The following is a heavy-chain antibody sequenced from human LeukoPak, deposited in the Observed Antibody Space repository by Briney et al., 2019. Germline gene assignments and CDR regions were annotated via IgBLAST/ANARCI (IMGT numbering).Heavy chain of an antibody. V-gene: IGHV3-7*01. CDR2: INQDGSEK. J-gene: IGHJ4*02. CDR1: GFTFSNYW. CDR3: TRSLDY. Sequence: GGSLRLSCAASGFTFSNYWTDWVRQAPGQGLEWVANINQDGSEKYYVDSVKGRFTISRDNARNSLHLQMNSLRAEDTAVYYCTRSLDYWGQGTLVTVSS.